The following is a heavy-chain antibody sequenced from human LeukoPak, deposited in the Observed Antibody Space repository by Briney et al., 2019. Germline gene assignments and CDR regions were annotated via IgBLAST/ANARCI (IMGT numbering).Heavy chain of an antibody. J-gene: IGHJ3*02. CDR2: IYYSGST. CDR1: GGSISSGGYY. D-gene: IGHD6-19*01. V-gene: IGHV4-31*03. Sequence: PSETLSLTCTVSGGSISSGGYYWSWIRQHPGKGLEWIGYIYYSGSTYYNPSLKSRVTISVDTSKNQFSLKLSSATAADTAVYYCARSHRYSSGWYAVWDAFDIWGQGTMVTVSS. CDR3: ARSHRYSSGWYAVWDAFDI.